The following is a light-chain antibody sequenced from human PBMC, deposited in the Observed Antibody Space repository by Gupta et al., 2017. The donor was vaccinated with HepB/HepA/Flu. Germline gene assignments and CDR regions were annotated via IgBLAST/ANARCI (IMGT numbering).Light chain of an antibody. CDR2: DAS. V-gene: IGKV1-33*01. Sequence: IQMTQSPSSLSASVGDRVTITCQASQDISNYLNWYQQKPGKAPKLLIYDASNLETGVPSRFSGSGSGTDFTFTISILQPEDVATYYCQQDDNLPFTFGRGTKVEIK. J-gene: IGKJ4*01. CDR3: QQDDNLPFT. CDR1: QDISNY.